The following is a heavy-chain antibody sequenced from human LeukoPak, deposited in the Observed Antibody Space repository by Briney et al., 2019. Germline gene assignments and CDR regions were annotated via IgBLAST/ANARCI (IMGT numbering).Heavy chain of an antibody. J-gene: IGHJ6*02. V-gene: IGHV4-59*08. CDR3: ARSPPTYCSGGSCYYYGMDV. Sequence: SETLSLTRTVSGGSISSYYWSRIRQPPGKGLEWIGYIYYSGSTNYNPSLKSRVTISVDTSKNQFSLKLSSVTAADTAVYYCARSPPTYCSGGSCYYYGMDVWGQGTTVTVSS. CDR2: IYYSGST. CDR1: GGSISSYY. D-gene: IGHD2-15*01.